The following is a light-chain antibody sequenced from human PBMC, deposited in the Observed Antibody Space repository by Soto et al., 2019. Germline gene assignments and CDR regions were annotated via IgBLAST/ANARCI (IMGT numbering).Light chain of an antibody. CDR1: SSNIRGNS. J-gene: IGLJ1*01. CDR3: GSWDSSMSAYV. CDR2: DDN. V-gene: IGLV1-51*01. Sequence: QPVLTQPPSVSAAPGQKVTISCSGSSSNIRGNSVSWYQQLPGTAPKLLIYDDNKRPSGIPDRFSGSKSGTSATLGITGFQTGDEADYYCGSWDSSMSAYVFGTGTNVTVL.